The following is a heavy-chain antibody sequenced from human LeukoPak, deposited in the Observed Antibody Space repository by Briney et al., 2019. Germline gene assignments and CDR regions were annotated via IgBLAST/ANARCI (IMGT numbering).Heavy chain of an antibody. CDR3: AKGRTEGGTLALDY. D-gene: IGHD6-19*01. J-gene: IGHJ4*02. CDR1: GFTFSSYA. V-gene: IGHV3-23*01. Sequence: GGTLRLPCAASGFTFSSYAMTWVRQAPGKGLEWVSGISGSGGNTYYTDSVRGRLSISRVNSKNTLYLQVNSLRAEDTAVYYCAKGRTEGGTLALDYWGQGTLVTVSS. CDR2: ISGSGGNT.